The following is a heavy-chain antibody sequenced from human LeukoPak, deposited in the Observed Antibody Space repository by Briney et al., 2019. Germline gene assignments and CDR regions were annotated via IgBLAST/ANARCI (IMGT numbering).Heavy chain of an antibody. D-gene: IGHD3-22*01. CDR1: GGSVSSGSYY. V-gene: IGHV4-61*01. J-gene: IGHJ4*02. Sequence: PPETLSLTCTVSGGSVSSGSYYWSWIRQPPGEGLEWIGYIYYSGSTNYNPSLKSRVTISVDTSKNQFSLKLRSVTAADTAVYYCTRANYYDSTGYLPVVYPSDYWGQGTLVTVSS. CDR3: TRANYYDSTGYLPVVYPSDY. CDR2: IYYSGST.